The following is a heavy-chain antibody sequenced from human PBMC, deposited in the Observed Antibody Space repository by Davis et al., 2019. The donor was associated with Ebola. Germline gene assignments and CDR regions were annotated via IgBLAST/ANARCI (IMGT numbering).Heavy chain of an antibody. CDR3: AFARAARRLDAFDI. CDR2: IYPGDSDT. CDR1: GYSFTIYW. V-gene: IGHV5-51*01. Sequence: GGSLRLSCKGSGYSFTIYWIGWVRQMPGKGLEWMGIIYPGDSDTRYSPSFQGQVTISADKSITTAYLQWSSLKASDTAMYYCAFARAARRLDAFDIWGQGTMVTVSS. J-gene: IGHJ3*02. D-gene: IGHD2-15*01.